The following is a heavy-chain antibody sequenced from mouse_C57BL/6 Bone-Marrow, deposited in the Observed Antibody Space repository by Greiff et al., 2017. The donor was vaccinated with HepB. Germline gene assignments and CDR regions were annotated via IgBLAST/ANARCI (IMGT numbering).Heavy chain of an antibody. J-gene: IGHJ4*01. CDR1: GYTFTSYG. CDR3: GRGPYYGSDAMDY. CDR2: INPSSGYT. Sequence: QVQLKESGAELAKPGASVKLSCKASGYTFTSYGMHWVKQRPGQGLEWIGYINPSSGYTKYNQKFKDKATLTADKSSSTAYMQLSSLTYDDSAVYYCGRGPYYGSDAMDYWGQGTSVTVSS. D-gene: IGHD1-1*01. V-gene: IGHV1-7*01.